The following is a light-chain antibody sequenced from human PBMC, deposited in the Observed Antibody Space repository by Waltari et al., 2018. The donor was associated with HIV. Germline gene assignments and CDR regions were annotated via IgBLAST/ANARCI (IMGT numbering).Light chain of an antibody. V-gene: IGLV1-44*01. CDR3: AAWDDSLIGPV. J-gene: IGLJ3*02. Sequence: QSVLTQPPSASGTPGQRVTISCSGSSSNIGSNTVNWYQQLPGTAPKLLIYSNKQRPAGVPDLRSGSKSRTAAYLAISGLQSEDEANYYCAAWDDSLIGPVFGGGTKLTVL. CDR2: SNK. CDR1: SSNIGSNT.